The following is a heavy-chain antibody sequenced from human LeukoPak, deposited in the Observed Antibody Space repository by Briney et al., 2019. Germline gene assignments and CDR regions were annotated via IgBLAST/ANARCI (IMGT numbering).Heavy chain of an antibody. CDR1: GGTFSSYA. V-gene: IGHV1-69*05. D-gene: IGHD1-26*01. CDR2: IIPIFGTA. J-gene: IGHJ4*02. CDR3: ASSSGSYQYYFDY. Sequence: SVKVSCKASGGTFSSYAISWVRQAPGQGPEWMGRIIPIFGTANYAQKFQGRVTITTDESTSTAYMELSSLRSEDTAVYYCASSSGSYQYYFDYWGQGTLVTVSS.